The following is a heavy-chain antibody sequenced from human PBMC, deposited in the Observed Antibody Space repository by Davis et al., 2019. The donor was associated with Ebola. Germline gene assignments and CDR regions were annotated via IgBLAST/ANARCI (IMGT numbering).Heavy chain of an antibody. CDR3: ASFRADYTGGVCYYYYYGMDV. Sequence: SVKVSCKASGGTFSSYAISWVRQAPGQGLEWMGGIIPIFGTANYAQKFQGRVTITADESTSTAYMELSSLRSEDTAVYYCASFRADYTGGVCYYYYYGMDVWGQGTTVTVSS. V-gene: IGHV1-69*13. D-gene: IGHD2-8*02. J-gene: IGHJ6*02. CDR1: GGTFSSYA. CDR2: IIPIFGTA.